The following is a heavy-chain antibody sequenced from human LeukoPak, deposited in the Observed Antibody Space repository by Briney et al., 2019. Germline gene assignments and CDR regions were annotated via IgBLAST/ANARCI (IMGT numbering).Heavy chain of an antibody. D-gene: IGHD1-26*01. V-gene: IGHV4-59*01. Sequence: SETLSLTCSVSAASISGYYWSWIRQPPGKGLEWIGYIYYSGSTNYNPSLESRVSISVDSSKNQFSLRLQSVTAADTAAYYCARGPGVGVTYGYFDYWGQGVLVTVSS. CDR1: AASISGYY. J-gene: IGHJ4*02. CDR2: IYYSGST. CDR3: ARGPGVGVTYGYFDY.